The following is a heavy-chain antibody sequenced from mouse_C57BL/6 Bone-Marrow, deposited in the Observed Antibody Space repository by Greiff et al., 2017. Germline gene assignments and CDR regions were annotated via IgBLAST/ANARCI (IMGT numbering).Heavy chain of an antibody. J-gene: IGHJ2*01. Sequence: EVKVVESGGGLVKPGGSLKLSCAASGFTFSSYAMSWVRQTPEKRLEWVATISDGGSYTYYPDNVKGRFTISRDNAKNNLYLQMSHLKSEDTAMYDCAREGGSSSFDYWGQGTTLTVSS. D-gene: IGHD1-1*01. CDR2: ISDGGSYT. V-gene: IGHV5-4*01. CDR3: AREGGSSSFDY. CDR1: GFTFSSYA.